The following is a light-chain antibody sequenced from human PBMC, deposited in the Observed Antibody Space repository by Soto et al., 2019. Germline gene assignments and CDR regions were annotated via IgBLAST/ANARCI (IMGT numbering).Light chain of an antibody. V-gene: IGLV2-14*01. Sequence: QSALTQPASVSGSPGQSIAISCTGSSSDIGIYKYASWYQQHPGKVPKLIIYEVTNRPSGVSNRFSGSESGNTASLTISGLQAEDEADYYCSSYTTSSTRVFGPGTKVTVL. CDR1: SSDIGIYKY. CDR2: EVT. CDR3: SSYTTSSTRV. J-gene: IGLJ1*01.